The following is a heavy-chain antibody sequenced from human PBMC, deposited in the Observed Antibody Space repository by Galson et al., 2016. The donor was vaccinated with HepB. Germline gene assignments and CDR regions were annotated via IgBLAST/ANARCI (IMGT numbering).Heavy chain of an antibody. Sequence: SLRLSCADSGFIFSSYEINWVRQAPGKGLEWVSYINSGGNIKYYADSVKGRFTISRDNAKNSVYLQMNSLRAEDTGVYYCANRDDLYRGFWGQGTLVTVSS. V-gene: IGHV3-48*03. J-gene: IGHJ4*02. CDR2: INSGGNIK. D-gene: IGHD5-24*01. CDR3: ANRDDLYRGF. CDR1: GFIFSSYE.